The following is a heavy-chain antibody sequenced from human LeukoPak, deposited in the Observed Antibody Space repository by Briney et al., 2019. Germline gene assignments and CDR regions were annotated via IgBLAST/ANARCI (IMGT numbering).Heavy chain of an antibody. CDR1: GYTFTGYY. J-gene: IGHJ4*02. V-gene: IGHV1-2*06. CDR3: ARAPAAGTSPDY. D-gene: IGHD6-13*01. Sequence: ASVKVSCKASGYTFTGYYMHWVRQAPGQGLEWMGRINPNSGGTNYAQKFQGRVTMTRDTSISTAYMELSRLRSDDTAVYYCARAPAAGTSPDYWGQGTLVTVSS. CDR2: INPNSGGT.